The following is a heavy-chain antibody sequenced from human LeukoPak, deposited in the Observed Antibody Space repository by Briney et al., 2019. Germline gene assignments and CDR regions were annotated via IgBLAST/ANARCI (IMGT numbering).Heavy chain of an antibody. CDR3: AKAYPTYYYGSGSYLTPFDY. Sequence: PGGSLRLSCAASGFTFSSYAMSWVRQAPGKGLEWVSAISGSGGSTYYADSVKGRLTISRDNSKNTLYLQMNSLRAEDTAVYYCAKAYPTYYYGSGSYLTPFDYWGQGTLVTVSS. CDR1: GFTFSSYA. CDR2: ISGSGGST. V-gene: IGHV3-23*01. J-gene: IGHJ4*02. D-gene: IGHD3-10*01.